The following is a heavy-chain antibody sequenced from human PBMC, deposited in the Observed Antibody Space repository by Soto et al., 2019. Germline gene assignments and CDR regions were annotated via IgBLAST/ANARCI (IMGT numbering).Heavy chain of an antibody. Sequence: QVQLQQWGAGLLKPSETLSLTCAVYGGSFSGYYWSWIRQPPGKGLEWVAVIWYDGSNKYYADSVKGRFTISRDNSKNTLYLQMNSLRAEDTAVYYCARSGGWGQGTLVTVSS. J-gene: IGHJ4*02. CDR3: ARSGG. CDR2: IWYDGSNK. D-gene: IGHD6-19*01. V-gene: IGHV3-33*08. CDR1: GGSFSGYY.